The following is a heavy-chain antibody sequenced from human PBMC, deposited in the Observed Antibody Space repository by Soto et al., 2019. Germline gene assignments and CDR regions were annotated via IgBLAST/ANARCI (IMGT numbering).Heavy chain of an antibody. D-gene: IGHD2-15*01. CDR2: IIPIFGTT. CDR1: GGTFSSYG. V-gene: IGHV1-69*01. CDR3: AGGPKVVVVAATGYYYYYGMDV. Sequence: VQLVQSGAEVKKPGSSVKVSCKASGGTFSSYGINWVRQAPGQGPEWMGGIIPIFGTTYYAQRFQDRVTITADESTSTAYMELSSLRSEDTAVYYCAGGPKVVVVAATGYYYYYGMDVWGQGTTVTVSS. J-gene: IGHJ6*02.